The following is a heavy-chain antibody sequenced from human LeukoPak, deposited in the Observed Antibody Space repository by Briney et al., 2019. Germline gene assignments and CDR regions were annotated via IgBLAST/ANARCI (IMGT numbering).Heavy chain of an antibody. CDR3: ARHKQRYYMDV. J-gene: IGHJ6*03. CDR2: IYTSGST. V-gene: IGHV4-61*02. Sequence: SETLSLTCTVSGGSISSGSYYWSWIRQPAGKGLEWIGRIYTSGSTNYNPSLKSRVTISVDTSKNQFPLKLSSVTAADTAVYYCARHKQRYYMDVWGKGTTVTISS. CDR1: GGSISSGSYY.